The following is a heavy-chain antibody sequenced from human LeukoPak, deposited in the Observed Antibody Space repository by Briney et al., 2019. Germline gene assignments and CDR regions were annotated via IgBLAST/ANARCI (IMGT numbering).Heavy chain of an antibody. D-gene: IGHD3-9*01. CDR2: IKQDGSEK. CDR3: ARDGGHYDILTGDNPMSGWFDP. CDR1: GFTFSSYW. J-gene: IGHJ5*02. Sequence: GGSLRLSCAASGFTFSSYWMSWVRQAPGKGLEWVANIKQDGSEKYYVDSVKGRFTISRDNAKNSLYLQMISLRAEDTAVYYCARDGGHYDILTGDNPMSGWFDPWGQGTLVTVSS. V-gene: IGHV3-7*01.